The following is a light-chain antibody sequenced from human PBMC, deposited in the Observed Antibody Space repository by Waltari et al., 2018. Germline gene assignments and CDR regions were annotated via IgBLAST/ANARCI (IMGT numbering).Light chain of an antibody. V-gene: IGLV1-40*01. J-gene: IGLJ2*01. CDR1: RSNIGSPYN. CDR2: DDS. CDR3: QSYDSGLNGLF. Sequence: QSVLTPPPSVSGAPGQRVTISCTGSRSNIGSPYNVHWYQQVPGRAPKLLIYDDSHRPSGVPDRFSGSKSGTSASLAITGLQAEDEAEYFCQSYDSGLNGLFFGGGTKVTVL.